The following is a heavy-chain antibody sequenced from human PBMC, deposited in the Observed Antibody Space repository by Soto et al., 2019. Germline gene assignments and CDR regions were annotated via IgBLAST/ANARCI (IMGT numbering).Heavy chain of an antibody. CDR1: GFTFSSYS. D-gene: IGHD4-4*01. CDR2: ISGSGNYT. J-gene: IGHJ4*02. Sequence: GSLRLSCAASGFTFSSYSMNWVRQAPGKGLEWVSSISGSGNYTHYADFLRGRFTISRDNAKTSLYLQMNSLRAEDTAVYYCAREGINNYNEYYFDSWGQGTVVTVSS. V-gene: IGHV3-21*01. CDR3: AREGINNYNEYYFDS.